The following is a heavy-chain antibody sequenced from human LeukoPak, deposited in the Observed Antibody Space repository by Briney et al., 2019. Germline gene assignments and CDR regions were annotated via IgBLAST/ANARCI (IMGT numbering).Heavy chain of an antibody. CDR2: ITHSGST. CDR3: ARGLLRYFDWLLLSYYFAY. Sequence: SETLSLTCAVYGGSFSGYYWSWIRQPPGKGLEWIGEITHSGSTNYNPSLKSRFTISVDTSKNQFSLKLSSVTAAATAVYYCARGLLRYFDWLLLSYYFAYWGQGTLVTVSS. V-gene: IGHV4-34*01. J-gene: IGHJ4*02. CDR1: GGSFSGYY. D-gene: IGHD3-9*01.